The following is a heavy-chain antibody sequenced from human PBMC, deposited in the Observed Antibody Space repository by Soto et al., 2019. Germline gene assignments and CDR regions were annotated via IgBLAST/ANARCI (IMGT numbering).Heavy chain of an antibody. CDR3: AKAWNYDFWSGYRESWYFDL. CDR2: ISYDGSNK. J-gene: IGHJ2*01. CDR1: GFTFSSYA. V-gene: IGHV3-30-3*01. Sequence: QVQLVESGGGVVQPGRSLRLSCAASGFTFSSYAMHWVRQAPGKGLEWVAVISYDGSNKYYADSVKGRFTISRDNSKNTLYLQMNSLRAEDTAVFYCAKAWNYDFWSGYRESWYFDLWGRGTLVTVSS. D-gene: IGHD3-3*01.